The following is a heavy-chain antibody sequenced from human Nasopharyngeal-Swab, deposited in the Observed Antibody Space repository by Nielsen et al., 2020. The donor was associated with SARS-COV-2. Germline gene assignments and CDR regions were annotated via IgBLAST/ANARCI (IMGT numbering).Heavy chain of an antibody. CDR2: ISYDGSDK. V-gene: IGHV3-30*18. CDR3: AKSTYSSGWYGRYDY. CDR1: GFTFSDYG. Sequence: GESLKISCAASGFTFSDYGMHWVRQAPGKGLEWVAVISYDGSDKYYADSVKGRFTIPRDNSKNTLYLQMNSLRAEDTAVYYCAKSTYSSGWYGRYDYWGQGTLVTVSS. D-gene: IGHD6-19*01. J-gene: IGHJ4*02.